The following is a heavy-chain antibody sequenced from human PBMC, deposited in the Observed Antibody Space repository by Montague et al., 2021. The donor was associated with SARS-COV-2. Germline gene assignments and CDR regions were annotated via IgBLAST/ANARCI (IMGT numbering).Heavy chain of an antibody. CDR3: ARAHSGSWAHLDN. J-gene: IGHJ4*02. CDR2: IYTSGTT. Sequence: TLSLTCTVSGGSISSGGYYWSWIRQPPGKGLEWIGRIYTSGTTDYSFSLKSRVTISVDTSKNQFSLKLTSVTAADTAVYYCARAHSGSWAHLDNGGQSSLGTVSS. CDR1: GGSISSGGYY. D-gene: IGHD5-12*01. V-gene: IGHV4-61*02.